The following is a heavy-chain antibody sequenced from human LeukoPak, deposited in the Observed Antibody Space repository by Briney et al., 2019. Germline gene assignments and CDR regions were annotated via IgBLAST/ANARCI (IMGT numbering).Heavy chain of an antibody. D-gene: IGHD3-22*01. CDR2: ISSSSSTI. V-gene: IGHV3-48*04. CDR3: ARVWSSGYTKDY. CDR1: GFTFSSYS. Sequence: PGGSLTLSCAASGFTFSSYSIDWVRQAPGKGLEWLSYISSSSSTIYYADSVKGRFTISRDNAKNSVYLQMNSLRAEDTAVYYCARVWSSGYTKDYWGQGTLVTVSS. J-gene: IGHJ4*02.